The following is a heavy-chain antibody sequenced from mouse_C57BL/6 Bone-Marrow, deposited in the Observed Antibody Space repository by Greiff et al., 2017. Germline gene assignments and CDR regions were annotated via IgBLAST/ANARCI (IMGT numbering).Heavy chain of an antibody. D-gene: IGHD2-3*01. Sequence: VQLQQSGAELVKPGASVKLSCKASGYTFTSYWMHWVKQRPGQGLEWIGMIHPNSGSTNYNEKFKSKATLTVDKSSSTAYMQLSSLTSEDSAVYYCARNGYFPPFDYWGQGTTLTVSS. CDR1: GYTFTSYW. CDR3: ARNGYFPPFDY. J-gene: IGHJ2*01. CDR2: IHPNSGST. V-gene: IGHV1-64*01.